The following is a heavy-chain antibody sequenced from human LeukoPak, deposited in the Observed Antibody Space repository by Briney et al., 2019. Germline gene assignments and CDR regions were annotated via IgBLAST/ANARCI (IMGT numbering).Heavy chain of an antibody. J-gene: IGHJ6*02. D-gene: IGHD3-3*02. CDR3: ARGSDSILPWPAIP. CDR2: IGNNGGGI. CDR1: GFTFSTYT. Sequence: GGSLRLSCAASGFTFSTYTMYWVRHPPGKRLEWVSIIGNNGGGIHYADSVKGRFTISRDNSKNTLYLQMNSLRAEDTAVYYCARGSDSILPWPAIPWGQGTTVTVSS. V-gene: IGHV3-23*01.